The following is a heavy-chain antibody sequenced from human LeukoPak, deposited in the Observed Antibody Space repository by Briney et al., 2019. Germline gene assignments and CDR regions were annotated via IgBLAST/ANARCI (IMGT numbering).Heavy chain of an antibody. Sequence: SETLSLTCAVYGGSFSGYYWSWIRQPPGKGLEWIGEINHSGSTNYNPSLKSRVTISVDTSKNQCSLKLSSVTAADTAVYYCARGLGGSYYGYYYGMDVWGQGTTVTVSS. V-gene: IGHV4-34*01. CDR1: GGSFSGYY. CDR3: ARGLGGSYYGYYYGMDV. D-gene: IGHD1-26*01. J-gene: IGHJ6*02. CDR2: INHSGST.